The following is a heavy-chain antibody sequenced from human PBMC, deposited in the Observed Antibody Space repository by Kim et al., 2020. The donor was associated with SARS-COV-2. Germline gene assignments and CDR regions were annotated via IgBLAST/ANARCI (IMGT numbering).Heavy chain of an antibody. CDR2: IVVGSGNT. D-gene: IGHD3-16*02. Sequence: SVKVSCKASGFTFTSSAVQWVRQARGQRLEWIGWIVVGSGNTNYAQKFQERVTTTRDMSTSTAYMELSSLRSEDTAVYYCAAGMDYDYVWGSYRPSFDYWGQGTLVTVSS. CDR1: GFTFTSSA. CDR3: AAGMDYDYVWGSYRPSFDY. J-gene: IGHJ4*02. V-gene: IGHV1-58*01.